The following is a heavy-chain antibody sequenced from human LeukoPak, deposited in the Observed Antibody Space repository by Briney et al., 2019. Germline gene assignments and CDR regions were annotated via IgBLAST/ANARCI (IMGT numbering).Heavy chain of an antibody. CDR1: GYTFTGYY. J-gene: IGHJ4*02. CDR2: INPNSGGT. CDR3: ARGPGFWSGYYNYFDY. D-gene: IGHD3-3*01. V-gene: IGHV1-2*02. Sequence: GASVKVSCKASGYTFTGYYMHWVRQAPGQGLEWMGWINPNSGGTNYAQKFQGRVTMARDTSISTAYMELSRLGSDDTAVYYCARGPGFWSGYYNYFDYWGQGTLVTVSS.